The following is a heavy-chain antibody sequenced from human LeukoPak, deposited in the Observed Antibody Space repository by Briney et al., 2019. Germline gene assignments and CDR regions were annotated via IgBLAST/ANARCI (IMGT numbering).Heavy chain of an antibody. J-gene: IGHJ4*02. V-gene: IGHV4-39*01. CDR3: ASLPSSWLYYFDY. CDR2: IYYSGST. Sequence: PSETLSLTCTVSGGSISSSSYYWGWIRQPPGKGLEWIGSIYYSGSTYYNPSLKSRVTISVDTSKNQFSLKLSSVTAADTAVYYCASLPSSWLYYFDYWGQGTLVTVSS. D-gene: IGHD6-13*01. CDR1: GGSISSSSYY.